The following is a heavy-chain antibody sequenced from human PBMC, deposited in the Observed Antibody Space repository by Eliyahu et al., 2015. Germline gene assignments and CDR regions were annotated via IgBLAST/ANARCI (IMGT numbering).Heavy chain of an antibody. CDR2: IRHKAYGART. Sequence: EVQLVESGGGLVQPGRSLRLSCTGSGFTFGDYAINWVRQAPGKGLEWVGFIRHKAYGARTDYGASVTGRVTISRDDSKSVAYLQITSLKTEDTGLYYCTRDPLSYSYSSGAYFHDYWGQGTLVTVSS. J-gene: IGHJ4*02. V-gene: IGHV3-49*04. CDR1: GFTFGDYA. CDR3: TRDPLSYSYSSGAYFHDY. D-gene: IGHD3-10*01.